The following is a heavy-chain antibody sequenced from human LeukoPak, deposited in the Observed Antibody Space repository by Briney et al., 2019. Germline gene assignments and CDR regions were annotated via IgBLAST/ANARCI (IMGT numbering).Heavy chain of an antibody. Sequence: GGSLRLSCPAAGFTFDDYAMHWARQVPGKGLEWVSGISWSSERIGYADSVKGRFTISRDNAKNSLYLQMNSLRAEDTALYYCAKGAFLEWLLYDFDYWGQGTLVTVSS. D-gene: IGHD3-3*01. CDR1: GFTFDDYA. V-gene: IGHV3-9*01. CDR2: ISWSSERI. J-gene: IGHJ4*02. CDR3: AKGAFLEWLLYDFDY.